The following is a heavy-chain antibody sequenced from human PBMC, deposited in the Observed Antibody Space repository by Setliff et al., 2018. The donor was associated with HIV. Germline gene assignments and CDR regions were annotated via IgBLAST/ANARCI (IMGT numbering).Heavy chain of an antibody. D-gene: IGHD3-3*01. J-gene: IGHJ5*02. CDR1: GGSIGSAGSY. CDR3: ASWGRARRANYNFWSGSFWFDP. V-gene: IGHV4-31*03. Sequence: PSETLSLTCTVSGGSIGSAGSYWSWIRQHPEKGLEWIGNIYYNGSTYYNPSLKSRLTISVDTSKNQFSLKLGSVTAADTALYYCASWGRARRANYNFWSGSFWFDPWGQGILLTVSS. CDR2: IYYNGST.